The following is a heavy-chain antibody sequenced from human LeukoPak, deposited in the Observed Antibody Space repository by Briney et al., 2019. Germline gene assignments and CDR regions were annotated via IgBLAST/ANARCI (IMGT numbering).Heavy chain of an antibody. CDR1: GFTFSGSA. Sequence: GGSLRLSCAASGFTFSGSAMHWVRQASGKGLEWVGRIRSKANSYATAYAASVKGRFTISRDDSKNTAYLQMNSLKTEDTAVYYCTTKTAPEAAAGFCWGQGTLVTVSS. CDR2: IRSKANSYAT. V-gene: IGHV3-73*01. D-gene: IGHD6-13*01. CDR3: TTKTAPEAAAGFC. J-gene: IGHJ4*02.